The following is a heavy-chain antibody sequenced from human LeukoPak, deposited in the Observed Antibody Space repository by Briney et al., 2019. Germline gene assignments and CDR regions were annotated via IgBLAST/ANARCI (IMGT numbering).Heavy chain of an antibody. J-gene: IGHJ3*02. V-gene: IGHV3-21*01. Sequence: GGSLRLSCAASGFTFSTYNMNWVRQAPGKGLEWVSSITSSSSYTFYADSVKGRFTISRDIAKNSLYLQMNSLRAEDTAVYHCAKDPYYYDSSGYFLTPHDAFDIWGQGTMVTVSS. CDR1: GFTFSTYN. CDR2: ITSSSSYT. CDR3: AKDPYYYDSSGYFLTPHDAFDI. D-gene: IGHD3-22*01.